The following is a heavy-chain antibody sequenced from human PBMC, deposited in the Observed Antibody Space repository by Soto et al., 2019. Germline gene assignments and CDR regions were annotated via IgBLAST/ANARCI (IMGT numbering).Heavy chain of an antibody. J-gene: IGHJ4*02. CDR3: ARGPQSTSSGVFAY. CDR1: GGSISSGGYY. D-gene: IGHD6-6*01. CDR2: IYYSGST. V-gene: IGHV4-31*03. Sequence: QVQLQESGPGLVKPSQTLSLTCTVSGGSISSGGYYWSWISQHPGKGLEWIGYIYYSGSTYYNPSLKSRVTRSVDTSKNQFSLKLSSVTAADTAVYYWARGPQSTSSGVFAYWGQATLVTVSS.